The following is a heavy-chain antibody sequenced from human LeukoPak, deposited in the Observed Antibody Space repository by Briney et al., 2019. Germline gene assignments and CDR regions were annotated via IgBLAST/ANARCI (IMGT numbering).Heavy chain of an antibody. CDR1: GFTFSSYS. V-gene: IGHV3-21*01. J-gene: IGHJ3*02. CDR2: ISSSSSYI. D-gene: IGHD3-10*01. Sequence: GGSLRLSCAASGFTFSSYSMNWVRQAPGKGLEWVSSISSSSSYIYYADSVKGRFTISRDHAKNSLYLQMNSLRAEDTAVYYCARDLPGGATRGAFDIWGQGTMVTVSS. CDR3: ARDLPGGATRGAFDI.